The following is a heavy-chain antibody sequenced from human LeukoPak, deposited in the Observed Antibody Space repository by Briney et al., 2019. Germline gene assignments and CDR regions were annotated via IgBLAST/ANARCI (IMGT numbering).Heavy chain of an antibody. D-gene: IGHD5-24*01. Sequence: SETLSLTCTVSGGSISSYYWSWIRQPPGKGLEWIGYIYYSGSTNYNPSLKSRVTMSIDTSKNQFSLKLSSVTAADTAVYYCARDFRGNYGSRGMDVWGQGTTVTVSS. J-gene: IGHJ6*02. V-gene: IGHV4-59*01. CDR3: ARDFRGNYGSRGMDV. CDR2: IYYSGST. CDR1: GGSISSYY.